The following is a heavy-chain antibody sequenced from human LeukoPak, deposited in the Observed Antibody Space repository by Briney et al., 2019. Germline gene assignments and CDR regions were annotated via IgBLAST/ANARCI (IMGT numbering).Heavy chain of an antibody. Sequence: GGSLRLSCAASGFTFSSYEMNWVRQAPGKGLEWVSYISSSGNTKYYADSVKGRFTISRDNAKNSLYLQMNSLRAEDTAVYYCAATTVVWGQGTLVTVSS. V-gene: IGHV3-48*03. CDR3: AATTVV. CDR1: GFTFSSYE. CDR2: ISSSGNTK. J-gene: IGHJ4*02. D-gene: IGHD4-23*01.